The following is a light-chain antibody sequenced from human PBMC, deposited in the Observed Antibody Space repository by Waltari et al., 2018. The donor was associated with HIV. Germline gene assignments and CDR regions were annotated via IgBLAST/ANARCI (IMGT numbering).Light chain of an antibody. V-gene: IGKV1-17*01. CDR1: QGIRSD. CDR3: LQHNDYPLT. CDR2: TTS. Sequence: DIQMSQSPSSLSASVGDRVTITCRASQGIRSDLGWYQQKPGRAPKRLIYTTSTLQSGVPSRFSGGGSGTEFTLTLSSLQPEDFATYYCLQHNDYPLTFGQGTKVEIK. J-gene: IGKJ1*01.